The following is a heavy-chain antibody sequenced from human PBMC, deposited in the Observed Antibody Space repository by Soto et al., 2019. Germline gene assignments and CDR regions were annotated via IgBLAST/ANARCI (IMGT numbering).Heavy chain of an antibody. J-gene: IGHJ6*02. V-gene: IGHV3-53*01. CDR1: GFTVSSNY. CDR2: IYSGGST. D-gene: IGHD5-18*01. Sequence: PGGSLRLSCAASGFTVSSNYMSWVRQAPGKGLEWVSVIYSGGSTYYADSVKGRFTISRDNSKNTLYLQMNSLRAEDTAVYYCARGSYGYYYYGMDVWGQGTTVTVS. CDR3: ARGSYGYYYYGMDV.